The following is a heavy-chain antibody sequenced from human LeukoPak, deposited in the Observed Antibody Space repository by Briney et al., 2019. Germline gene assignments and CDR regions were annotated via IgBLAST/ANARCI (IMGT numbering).Heavy chain of an antibody. CDR2: IYYSGST. D-gene: IGHD6-19*01. J-gene: IGHJ4*02. V-gene: IGHV4-61*05. Sequence: MSSETLSLTCTVSGGSISRSTYHWGWIRQPPGKGLEWIGYIYYSGSTNYNPSLKSRVTISVDTSKNQFSLKLSSVTAADTAVYYCARSGIAVAGTFYFDYWGQGTLVTVSS. CDR1: GGSISRSTYH. CDR3: ARSGIAVAGTFYFDY.